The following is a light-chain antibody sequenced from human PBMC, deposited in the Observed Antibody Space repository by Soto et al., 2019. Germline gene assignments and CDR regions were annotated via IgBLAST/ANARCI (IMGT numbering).Light chain of an antibody. V-gene: IGLV1-44*01. Sequence: QSVLTQPPSVSGTPGQKVSISCSGTTSNLGGNTVNWYQQLPGTAPKLLIYTNNQRPSGVPDRFSGSTSGTSASLAISGLRSEDEADFYCAAWDDSLNAVVFGGGTKVTVL. CDR2: TNN. CDR1: TSNLGGNT. CDR3: AAWDDSLNAVV. J-gene: IGLJ2*01.